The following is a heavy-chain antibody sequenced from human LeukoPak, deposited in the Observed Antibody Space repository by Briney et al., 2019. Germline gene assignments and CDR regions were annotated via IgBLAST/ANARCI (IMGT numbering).Heavy chain of an antibody. J-gene: IGHJ4*02. D-gene: IGHD1-26*01. CDR3: ARDNYSGSRYFDH. CDR2: ISSSGRTM. V-gene: IGHV3-48*03. Sequence: PGGSLRLSCAASGFIFSSYEMSWVRQAPGKGLEWVSYISSSGRTMYYADSVKGRFTVPRDNAKNSLYLQMNSLRAEDTAIYYCARDNYSGSRYFDHWGQGTLVTVSS. CDR1: GFIFSSYE.